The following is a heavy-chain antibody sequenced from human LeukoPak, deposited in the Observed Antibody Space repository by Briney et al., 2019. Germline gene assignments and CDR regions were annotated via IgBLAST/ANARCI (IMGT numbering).Heavy chain of an antibody. CDR2: FNPENGNT. Sequence: ASVNVSCKASGYSFVGYGITWVRQAPGQGLEWMGWFNPENGNTNYAQKVRGRVTMTADTSTSTSYMELRSLRSDDTAVYYCATDPRTTVFGTFRYYYMDVWGEGTTVAVSS. CDR3: ATDPRTTVFGTFRYYYMDV. D-gene: IGHD3-3*01. V-gene: IGHV1-18*01. J-gene: IGHJ6*03. CDR1: GYSFVGYG.